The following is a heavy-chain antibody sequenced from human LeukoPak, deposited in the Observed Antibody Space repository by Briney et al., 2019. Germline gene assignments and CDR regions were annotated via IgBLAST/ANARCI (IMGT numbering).Heavy chain of an antibody. CDR3: ARTGGYSYGDSGHFDY. CDR1: GYTFTSYY. J-gene: IGHJ4*02. Sequence: ASVKVSCKASGYTFTSYYMHWVRQAPGRGLEWMGIINPSGGTTSYAQKFQGRVTMTRDTSTSTVYMELSSLRSEDTAVYYCARTGGYSYGDSGHFDYWGQGTLVTVSA. CDR2: INPSGGTT. D-gene: IGHD5-18*01. V-gene: IGHV1-46*01.